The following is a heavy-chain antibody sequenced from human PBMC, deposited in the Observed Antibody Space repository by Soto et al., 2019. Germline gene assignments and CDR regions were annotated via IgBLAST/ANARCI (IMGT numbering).Heavy chain of an antibody. CDR2: IIPIFGTA. CDR1: GGTFSSYA. J-gene: IGHJ6*02. V-gene: IGHV1-69*13. CDR3: ARVYNWNYERAPYGMDV. Sequence: SVKVSCKASGGTFSSYAISWVRQAPGQGLEWMGGIIPIFGTANYAQKFQGRVTITADESTSTAYMELSSLRSEDTAVYYCARVYNWNYERAPYGMDVWGQGTTVTSP. D-gene: IGHD1-7*01.